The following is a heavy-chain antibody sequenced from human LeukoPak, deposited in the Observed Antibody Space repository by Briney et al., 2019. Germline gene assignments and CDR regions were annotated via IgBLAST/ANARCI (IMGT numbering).Heavy chain of an antibody. CDR3: AKHYETTFDY. CDR2: INPNTGKA. CDR1: GYTFTKYD. D-gene: IGHD3-3*01. Sequence: ASVKVSCKASGYTFTKYDINWMRQATGQEPEWMGYINPNTGKAGYAQKLQGRVTITRDTSINTVYMELSSLRSEDTAVYYCAKHYETTFDYWGQGTLVTVSS. J-gene: IGHJ4*02. V-gene: IGHV1-8*03.